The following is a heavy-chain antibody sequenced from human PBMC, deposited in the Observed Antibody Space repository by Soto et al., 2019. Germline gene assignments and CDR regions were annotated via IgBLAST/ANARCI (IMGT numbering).Heavy chain of an antibody. CDR2: ISGSGYTI. CDR1: GFTFSSYE. J-gene: IGHJ1*01. V-gene: IGHV3-48*03. CDR3: ARVSQSFIEYFQH. Sequence: PGGSLRLSCVASGFTFSSYEMIWVRQAPGMGLGWVSYISGSGYTIHYADSVKGRFTISRDNAKNSLYLQMNSLRAEDTSVYYCARVSQSFIEYFQHWGQGTLVTVSS. D-gene: IGHD3-16*02.